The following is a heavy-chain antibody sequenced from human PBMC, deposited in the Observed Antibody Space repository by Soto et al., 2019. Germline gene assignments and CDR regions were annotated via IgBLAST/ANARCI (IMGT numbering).Heavy chain of an antibody. J-gene: IGHJ6*02. V-gene: IGHV4-4*02. Sequence: PSETLSLTCAVSGGSISSSNWWSWVRQPPGKGLEWIGEIYHSGSTNYNPSLKSRVTISVDKSKNQFSLKLSSVTAADTAVYYCARVIEVIAVAGGGYYYYGMDVWGQGTTVTVSS. CDR1: GGSISSSNW. CDR3: ARVIEVIAVAGGGYYYYGMDV. CDR2: IYHSGST. D-gene: IGHD6-19*01.